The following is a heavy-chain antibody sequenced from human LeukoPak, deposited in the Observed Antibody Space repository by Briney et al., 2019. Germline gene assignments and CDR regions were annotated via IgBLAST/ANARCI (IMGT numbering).Heavy chain of an antibody. CDR1: GFTFSSYE. CDR2: ISSSGSTI. V-gene: IGHV3-48*03. J-gene: IGHJ4*02. D-gene: IGHD5-12*01. Sequence: GGSLRLSCAASGFTFSSYEMNWVRQAPGKGLEWVSYISSSGSTIYYADSVKGRFTISRDDAKNTLYLQMNSLRAEDTAVYYCARRFGYSIDYWGQGTLVTASS. CDR3: ARRFGYSIDY.